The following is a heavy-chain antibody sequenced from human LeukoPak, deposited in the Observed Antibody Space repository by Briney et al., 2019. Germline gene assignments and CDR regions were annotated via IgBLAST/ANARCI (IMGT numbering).Heavy chain of an antibody. CDR3: ASGEVDFWSGYYSQY. D-gene: IGHD3-3*01. V-gene: IGHV1-2*02. Sequence: GASVKVSCKASGYTFTGYYMHWVRQAPGQGLEWMGWINPNSGGTNYAQKFQGRVTMTRDTSISTAYMELSRLRSDDTAVYYCASGEVDFWSGYYSQYWGQGTLVTVSS. CDR1: GYTFTGYY. J-gene: IGHJ4*02. CDR2: INPNSGGT.